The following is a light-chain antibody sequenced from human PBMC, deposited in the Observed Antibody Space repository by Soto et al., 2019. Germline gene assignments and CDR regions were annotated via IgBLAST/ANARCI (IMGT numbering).Light chain of an antibody. CDR3: SSYTSSSTRV. Sequence: QSALTQPRSVSGSPGQSVTISCTGTSSDVGRYDYVSWYQQYPGKAPKLMIYEVSNRPSGVSNRFSGSKSGNTASLTISGLQAEDEADYYCSSYTSSSTRVFGTGTKLTVL. V-gene: IGLV2-14*01. CDR2: EVS. CDR1: SSDVGRYDY. J-gene: IGLJ1*01.